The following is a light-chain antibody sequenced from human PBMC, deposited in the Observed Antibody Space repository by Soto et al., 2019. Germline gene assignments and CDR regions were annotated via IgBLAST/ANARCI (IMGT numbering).Light chain of an antibody. CDR3: SSYTSSSTLFYV. CDR2: EVS. J-gene: IGLJ1*01. Sequence: QSVLTQPASVSGSPGQSITISCTGTSSDVGGYNYVSWYQQHPGKAPKLMIYEVSNRPSGVSNRFSGSKSGNTASLTISGLQAEVEADYYCSSYTSSSTLFYVFGTGTKLTVL. CDR1: SSDVGGYNY. V-gene: IGLV2-14*01.